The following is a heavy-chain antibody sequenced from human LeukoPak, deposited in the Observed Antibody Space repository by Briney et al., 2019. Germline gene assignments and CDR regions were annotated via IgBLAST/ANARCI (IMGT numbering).Heavy chain of an antibody. CDR3: ARGGPMVRGVHLFDP. J-gene: IGHJ5*02. CDR1: GGSISSYY. D-gene: IGHD3-10*01. Sequence: SETLSLTCTVSGGSISSYYWSWIRQPAGKGLEWIGRIYTSGSTNYNPSLKSRVTMSVHTSKNQFSLKLSSVTAADTAVYYCARGGPMVRGVHLFDPWGQGTLVTVSS. V-gene: IGHV4-4*07. CDR2: IYTSGST.